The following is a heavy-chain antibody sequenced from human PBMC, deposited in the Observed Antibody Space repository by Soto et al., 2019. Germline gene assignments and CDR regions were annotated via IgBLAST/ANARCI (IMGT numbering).Heavy chain of an antibody. CDR3: STGGGQRYGEFDF. D-gene: IGHD1-26*01. CDR1: GDTVTGYG. J-gene: IGHJ4*02. Sequence: QVQLVQSGAEVKKPGASVKVSCKASGDTVTGYGVTWVRQAPGQGLEWMGWISSYNAKTRYAQKFQGRVSMTTDTSTNTVNMELSSLTSNDTAVYYCSTGGGQRYGEFDFWGQGTLVIVS. CDR2: ISSYNAKT. V-gene: IGHV1-18*01.